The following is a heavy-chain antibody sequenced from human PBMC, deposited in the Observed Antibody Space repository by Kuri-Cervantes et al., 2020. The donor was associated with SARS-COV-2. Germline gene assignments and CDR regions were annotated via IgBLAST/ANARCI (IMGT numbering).Heavy chain of an antibody. D-gene: IGHD2-2*01. CDR3: ARAARYCSSTSCYGLYYYYYYMDV. V-gene: IGHV4-34*01. CDR1: GGSFSGYY. Sequence: SQTLSLTCAVYGGSFSGYYWSWIRQPPGKGLEWIGEINHSGSTNYNPSLKSRVTISVDTSKNQFSLKLSSVTAADTAVYYCARAARYCSSTSCYGLYYYYYYMDVWGKGTTVTVSS. CDR2: INHSGST. J-gene: IGHJ6*03.